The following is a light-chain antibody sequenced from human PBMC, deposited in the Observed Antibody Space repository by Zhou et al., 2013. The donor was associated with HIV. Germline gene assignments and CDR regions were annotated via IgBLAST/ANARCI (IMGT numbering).Light chain of an antibody. V-gene: IGKV1D-16*01. CDR1: QDIKDH. CDR3: QQYNSYPRT. CDR2: AAS. Sequence: DIHLTQSPPSLSAVVSDRVTITCRASQDIKDHLNWYQQKPEKAPKSPIYAASSLQSGVPSRFSGSGSGTDFTLTISSLQPEDFATYYCQQYNSYPRTFGQGTKLEIK. J-gene: IGKJ2*01.